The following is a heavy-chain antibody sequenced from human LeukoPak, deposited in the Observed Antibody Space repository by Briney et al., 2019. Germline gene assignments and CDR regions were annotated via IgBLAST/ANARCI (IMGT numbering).Heavy chain of an antibody. J-gene: IGHJ4*02. V-gene: IGHV3-30*18. CDR3: AKEGDSGRDFDY. CDR2: ISYDGSNK. D-gene: IGHD1-26*01. CDR1: GFTFSSYG. Sequence: PGGSLRLSCAASGFTFSSYGMHWVRQAPGKGLEWVAVISYDGSNKYYADSVKGRFTISRDNSRNTLYLQMNSLRAEDTAVYYCAKEGDSGRDFDYWGQGTLVTVSS.